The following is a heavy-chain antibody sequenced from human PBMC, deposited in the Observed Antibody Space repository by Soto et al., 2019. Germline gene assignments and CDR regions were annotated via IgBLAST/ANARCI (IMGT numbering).Heavy chain of an antibody. CDR2: VYYRGRS. Sequence: SETLSLTCTVSGGSVTNSSYYWGWIRQSPGKGLEWIGSVYYRGRSYSKSSVKSRVTISVETSKNQFSLNLNSVTASDTAVYFCVRQRNTVITQPYSDYWGVGAMVTVYS. CDR1: GGSVTNSSYY. D-gene: IGHD1-20*01. V-gene: IGHV4-39*01. CDR3: VRQRNTVITQPYSDY. J-gene: IGHJ4*02.